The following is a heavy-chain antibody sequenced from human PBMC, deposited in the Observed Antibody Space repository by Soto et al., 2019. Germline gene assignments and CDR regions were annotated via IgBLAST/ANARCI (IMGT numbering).Heavy chain of an antibody. V-gene: IGHV4-59*01. CDR3: TKNALQGAVAGPNWFDP. D-gene: IGHD6-19*01. Sequence: PSATLSLTCTVSGGSISSYYWSWIRQPPGKGLEWIGYIYYSGSTNYNPSLKSRVTISVDTSKNQFSLKLSSVTAADTAVYYCTKNALQGAVAGPNWFDPWGQGTLVTVSS. J-gene: IGHJ5*02. CDR2: IYYSGST. CDR1: GGSISSYY.